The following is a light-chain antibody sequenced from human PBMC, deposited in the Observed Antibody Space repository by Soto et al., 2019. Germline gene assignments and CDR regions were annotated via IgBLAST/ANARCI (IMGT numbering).Light chain of an antibody. CDR2: RDD. Sequence: QSVLTQPPSASATPGQRITISCFGSSSNIGSNYGDWYQQLQGTDPNLLISRDDDRPSGVPDRFSAAKSGGSAALAISWVRSEDEDDDFCAAWYESRRAPVFGGGTKLTVL. V-gene: IGLV1-47*01. J-gene: IGLJ2*01. CDR3: AAWYESRRAPV. CDR1: SSNIGSNY.